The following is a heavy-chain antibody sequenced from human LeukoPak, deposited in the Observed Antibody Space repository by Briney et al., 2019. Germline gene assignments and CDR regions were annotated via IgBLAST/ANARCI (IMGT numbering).Heavy chain of an antibody. V-gene: IGHV1-8*02. CDR2: MNPNSGNT. CDR1: GYTFTGYY. CDR3: ARLERRGNWFDP. D-gene: IGHD1-1*01. Sequence: ASVKVSCKASGYTFTGYYMHWVRQAPGQGLEWMGWMNPNSGNTGYAQKFQGRVTMTRNTSISTAYMELSSLRSEDTAVYYCARLERRGNWFDPWGQGTLVTVSS. J-gene: IGHJ5*02.